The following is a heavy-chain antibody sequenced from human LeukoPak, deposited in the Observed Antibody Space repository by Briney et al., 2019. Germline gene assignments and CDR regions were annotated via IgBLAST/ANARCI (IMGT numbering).Heavy chain of an antibody. CDR1: GFTFSSYS. D-gene: IGHD2-15*01. CDR3: ARVDIVVVVAATDRHYYYGMDV. CDR2: ISSSSSYI. Sequence: GGSLRLSCAASGFTFSSYSMNWVRQAPGKGLEWVSSISSSSSYICYADSVKGRFTISRDNAKNSLYLQMNSLRAEDTAVYYCARVDIVVVVAATDRHYYYGMDVWGQGTTVTVSS. J-gene: IGHJ6*02. V-gene: IGHV3-21*01.